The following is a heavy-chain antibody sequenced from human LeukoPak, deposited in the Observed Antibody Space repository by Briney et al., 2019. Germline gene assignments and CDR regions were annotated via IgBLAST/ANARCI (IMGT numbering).Heavy chain of an antibody. CDR3: AKDRVKMTTVTPFDY. V-gene: IGHV3-30*02. CDR1: GFTFSSYG. D-gene: IGHD4-17*01. Sequence: GGSLRLSCAASGFTFSSYGMHWVRQAPGKGLEWVAFIRYDGSNKYYADSVKGRFTISRDNSKNTLYLQMNSLRAEDTAVYYCAKDRVKMTTVTPFDYWGQGTLVTVSS. J-gene: IGHJ4*02. CDR2: IRYDGSNK.